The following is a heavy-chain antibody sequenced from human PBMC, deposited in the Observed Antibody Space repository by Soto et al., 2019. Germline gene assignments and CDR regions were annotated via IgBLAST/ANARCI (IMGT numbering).Heavy chain of an antibody. CDR1: GYTFTSYA. Sequence: ASVKGSCKASGYTFTSYAMHWVGPAPGQRLEWMGWINAGNGNTKYSQKFQGRVTITRDTSASTVYMEVSSLRSEDTAVYYCARAAYYYESSGYYPGDYWGQGTLVTVSS. CDR3: ARAAYYYESSGYYPGDY. V-gene: IGHV1-3*01. D-gene: IGHD3-22*01. J-gene: IGHJ4*02. CDR2: INAGNGNT.